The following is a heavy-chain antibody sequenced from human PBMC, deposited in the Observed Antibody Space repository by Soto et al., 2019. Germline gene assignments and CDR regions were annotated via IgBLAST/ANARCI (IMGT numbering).Heavy chain of an antibody. J-gene: IGHJ6*02. CDR2: INPNSGGT. Sequence: GASVKVSCKASGYTFTGYYMHWVRQAPGQGLEWMGWINPNSGGTNYAQKFQGRVTMTRDTSISTAYMELSRLRSDDTAVYYCATRRITIFGVGIPYYYYGMDVWGQGTTVTVSS. CDR1: GYTFTGYY. D-gene: IGHD3-3*01. V-gene: IGHV1-2*02. CDR3: ATRRITIFGVGIPYYYYGMDV.